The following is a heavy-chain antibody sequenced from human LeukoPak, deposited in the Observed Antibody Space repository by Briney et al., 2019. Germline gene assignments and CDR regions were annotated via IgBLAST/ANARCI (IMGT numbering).Heavy chain of an antibody. Sequence: PGGSLRLSCAASGFTVSSNFMSWVRQAPGKGLEWVSVIYNGGDTYYADSVKGRFTISRDNSKNTLYLQMNSLRAEDTAVYYCTFSSSWYWGQGTLVTVSS. CDR1: GFTVSSNF. V-gene: IGHV3-53*01. J-gene: IGHJ4*02. CDR2: IYNGGDT. D-gene: IGHD6-13*01. CDR3: TFSSSWY.